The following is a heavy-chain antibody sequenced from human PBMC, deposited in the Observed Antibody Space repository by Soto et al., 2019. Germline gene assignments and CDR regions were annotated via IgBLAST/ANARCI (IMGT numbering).Heavy chain of an antibody. CDR3: ARGSLRRGMDV. J-gene: IGHJ6*02. CDR2: IIPIFGTA. Sequence: ASVKVSCKASGFTFTTSAISWVRQAPGQGLEWMGGIIPIFGTANYAQKFQGRVTITADESTSTAYMELSSLRSEDTAVYYCARGSLRRGMDVWGQGTTVTVSS. CDR1: GFTFTTSA. V-gene: IGHV1-69*13.